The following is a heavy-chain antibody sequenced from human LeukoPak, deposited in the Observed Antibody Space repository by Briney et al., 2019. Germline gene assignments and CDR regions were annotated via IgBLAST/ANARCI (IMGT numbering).Heavy chain of an antibody. CDR1: GFTFSTYW. CDR2: IKQDGSEK. V-gene: IGHV3-7*01. CDR3: ARDYGDYPFDY. J-gene: IGHJ4*02. Sequence: PGGSLRLSCAASGFTFSTYWMSRVRQAPGKGLEWVANIKQDGSEKYYVDSVKGRFTISRDNAKNSLYLQMNSLRAEDTAVYYCARDYGDYPFDYWGQGTLVTVSS. D-gene: IGHD4-17*01.